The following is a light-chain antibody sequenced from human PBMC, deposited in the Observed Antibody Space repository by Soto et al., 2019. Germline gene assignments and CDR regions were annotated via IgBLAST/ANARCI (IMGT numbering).Light chain of an antibody. V-gene: IGKV1-9*01. CDR2: GAS. CDR3: QQRNSNPPFCT. CDR1: QGIRSY. Sequence: DIQLTQSPSFLSASVGDRVTITCRASQGIRSYLAWYQQRPGKAPELLIYGASTLRPGGASRFSGSGFGTEFPLTISSLRPEDFATYFYQQRNSNPPFCTFGPETKVDIK. J-gene: IGKJ3*01.